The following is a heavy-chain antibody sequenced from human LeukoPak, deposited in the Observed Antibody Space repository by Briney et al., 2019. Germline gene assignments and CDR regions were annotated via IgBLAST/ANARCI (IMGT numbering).Heavy chain of an antibody. CDR2: ISYDGGNK. Sequence: PGGSLRLSCAASGFTFSIYGIHWVRQAPGKGLEWVAVISYDGGNKYYADSVKGRFTISRDNSKNTLYLQMNSLRAEDTAVYYCARAAMRTYYGDAFDIWGQGTMVTVSS. D-gene: IGHD3-22*01. V-gene: IGHV3-30*03. J-gene: IGHJ3*02. CDR1: GFTFSIYG. CDR3: ARAAMRTYYGDAFDI.